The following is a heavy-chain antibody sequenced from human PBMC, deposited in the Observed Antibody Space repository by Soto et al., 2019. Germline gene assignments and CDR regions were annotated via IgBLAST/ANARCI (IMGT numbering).Heavy chain of an antibody. Sequence: SQTLSLTCAISGDSVSSNSAAWNWIRRSPSRGLEWLGRTYYRSKWYNDYAVSVKSRITINPDTSKNQFSLQLNSVTPEDTAVYYCARGATYYYDSSGHLYYFDYWAQGTLVTVSS. CDR3: ARGATYYYDSSGHLYYFDY. J-gene: IGHJ4*02. CDR1: GDSVSSNSAA. CDR2: TYYRSKWYN. V-gene: IGHV6-1*01. D-gene: IGHD3-22*01.